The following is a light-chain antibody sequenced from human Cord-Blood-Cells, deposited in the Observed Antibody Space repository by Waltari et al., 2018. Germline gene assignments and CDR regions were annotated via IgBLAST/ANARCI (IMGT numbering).Light chain of an antibody. CDR3: QQYYSTPWT. Sequence: DIQMTQSPSSLSASVGDRVTITCRASQGISNSLAWYQQKPGKAPKLLLYAASRLESGVPSMFSGSVSGTDYPLTISSLQPEDFATYYCQQYYSTPWTFGQGTKVEIK. CDR2: AAS. V-gene: IGKV1-NL1*01. J-gene: IGKJ1*01. CDR1: QGISNS.